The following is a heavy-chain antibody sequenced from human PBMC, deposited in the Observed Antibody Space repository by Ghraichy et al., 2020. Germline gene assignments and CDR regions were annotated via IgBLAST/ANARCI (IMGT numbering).Heavy chain of an antibody. Sequence: GESLNISCAASGFTFSSYWMSWVRQAPGKGLEWVANIKQDGSEKYYVDSVKGRFTISRDNAKNSLYLQMNSLRAEDTAVYYCARVAPFRYYYYGMDVWGQGTTVTVSS. CDR2: IKQDGSEK. CDR3: ARVAPFRYYYYGMDV. J-gene: IGHJ6*02. V-gene: IGHV3-7*01. CDR1: GFTFSSYW. D-gene: IGHD2-15*01.